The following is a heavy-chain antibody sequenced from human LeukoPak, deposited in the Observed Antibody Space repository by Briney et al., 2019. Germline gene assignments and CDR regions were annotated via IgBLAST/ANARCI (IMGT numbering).Heavy chain of an antibody. CDR3: ARDPNYYDSSGYYDY. Sequence: GGSLRLSCAASGFTFSSYWMSWFRQAPGKGLEWGANIKQDGSEKYYVDSVKGRFTISRDNAKNSLCLQMNSLRAEDTAVYYCARDPNYYDSSGYYDYWGQGTLVTVSS. J-gene: IGHJ4*02. CDR1: GFTFSSYW. V-gene: IGHV3-7*01. CDR2: IKQDGSEK. D-gene: IGHD3-22*01.